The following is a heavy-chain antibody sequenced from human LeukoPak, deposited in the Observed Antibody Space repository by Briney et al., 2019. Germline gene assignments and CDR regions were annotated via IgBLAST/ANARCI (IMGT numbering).Heavy chain of an antibody. D-gene: IGHD1-26*01. Sequence: ASVKVSCKASGYTFTSYGITWVRQAPGQGLEWMGWISAYNGNTNYAQNFQGRVTMTTDTSTSTAYLELRSLGSDDTAVYYCARELGTRGVGANLGSWGQGTLVTVSS. CDR2: ISAYNGNT. CDR1: GYTFTSYG. V-gene: IGHV1-18*01. J-gene: IGHJ5*02. CDR3: ARELGTRGVGANLGS.